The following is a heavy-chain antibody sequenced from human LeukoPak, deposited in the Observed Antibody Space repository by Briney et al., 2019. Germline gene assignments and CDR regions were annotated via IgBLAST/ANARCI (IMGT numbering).Heavy chain of an antibody. Sequence: GESLKISCKGSRYSFTSYWIGWVRQMPGKGLEWMGIIYPGDSDTRYSPSFQGQVTISADKSISTAYLQWSSLKASDTAMYYCARSLGYCSSTSCPFQHWGQGTLVTVSS. V-gene: IGHV5-51*01. CDR3: ARSLGYCSSTSCPFQH. CDR1: RYSFTSYW. CDR2: IYPGDSDT. J-gene: IGHJ1*01. D-gene: IGHD2-2*01.